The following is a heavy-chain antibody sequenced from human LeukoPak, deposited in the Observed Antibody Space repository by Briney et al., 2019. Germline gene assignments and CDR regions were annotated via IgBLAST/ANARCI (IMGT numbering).Heavy chain of an antibody. Sequence: TSETLSLTYPVYGRSISSSYWGSIRQPAGEGLGWIGRIYSTGSDNYNPSLKSRVTMSVDTTNNQYSLMLSSVTAADAAEYYGARRLAAGGTAGLDYWGQGTLVTVSS. D-gene: IGHD6-13*01. CDR2: IYSTGSD. V-gene: IGHV4-59*10. CDR3: ARRLAAGGTAGLDY. J-gene: IGHJ4*02. CDR1: GRSISSSY.